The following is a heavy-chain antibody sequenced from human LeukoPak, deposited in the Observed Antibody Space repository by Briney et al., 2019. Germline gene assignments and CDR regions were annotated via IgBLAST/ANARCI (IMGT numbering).Heavy chain of an antibody. V-gene: IGHV3-7*04. J-gene: IGHJ4*02. CDR2: INQDGSEK. CDR1: GFTFSNHW. Sequence: PGGSLRLSCVASGFTFSNHWMNWVRQAPGKGLECVANINQDGSEKNYVDSVKGRFTITRDNAKNSLYLQMNSLRVEDTAVYYCVGGTGYWGQGTLVTVSS. CDR3: VGGTGY. D-gene: IGHD2-8*02.